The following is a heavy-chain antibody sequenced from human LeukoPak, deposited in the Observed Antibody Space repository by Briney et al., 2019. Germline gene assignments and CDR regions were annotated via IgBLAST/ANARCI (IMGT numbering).Heavy chain of an antibody. J-gene: IGHJ6*03. Sequence: SETLSLTCTVSGGPISSSHYYWGWIRQPPGKGLEWIGEINHSGSTNYNPSLKSRVTISVDTSKNQFSLKLSSVTAADTAVYYCARGAFSSSYYYYMDVWGKGTTVTVSS. V-gene: IGHV4-39*07. CDR1: GGPISSSHYY. CDR3: ARGAFSSSYYYYMDV. CDR2: INHSGST. D-gene: IGHD6-6*01.